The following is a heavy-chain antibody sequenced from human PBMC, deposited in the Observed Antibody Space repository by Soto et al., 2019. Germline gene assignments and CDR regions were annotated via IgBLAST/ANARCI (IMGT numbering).Heavy chain of an antibody. CDR1: GYTFTGYY. V-gene: IGHV1-2*04. CDR3: AQAYWNTHFGVVPPYYGMDV. J-gene: IGHJ6*02. D-gene: IGHD3-3*01. Sequence: GASVKVSCKASGYTFTGYYMHWVRQAPGQGLEWMGWINPNSGGTNYAQKFQGWVTMTRDTSISTAYMELSRLRSDDTAVYYCAQAYWNTHFGVVPPYYGMDVWGQGTTVTSP. CDR2: INPNSGGT.